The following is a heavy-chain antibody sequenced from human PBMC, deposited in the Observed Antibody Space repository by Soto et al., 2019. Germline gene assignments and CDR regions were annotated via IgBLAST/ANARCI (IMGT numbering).Heavy chain of an antibody. CDR2: IFYSGTT. CDR1: GGSISPYF. V-gene: IGHV4-59*12. J-gene: IGHJ3*01. CDR3: ARGRGGTFESFDF. Sequence: QVQLQESGPGLVKPSETLSLTCTVSGGSISPYFWSWIRQPPGEGLEWIGYIFYSGTTNYSPSLKNRGNIAIGDAKEPVPLDPTSVNAAEPAINYLARGRGGTFESFDFWGQRTMVHVSS. D-gene: IGHD3-16*01.